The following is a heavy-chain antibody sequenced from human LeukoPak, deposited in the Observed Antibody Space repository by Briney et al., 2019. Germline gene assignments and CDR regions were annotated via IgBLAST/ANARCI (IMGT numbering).Heavy chain of an antibody. J-gene: IGHJ4*02. D-gene: IGHD4-17*01. V-gene: IGHV4-59*01. CDR3: ARLKATVSIHAYFDS. CDR1: GGSISSYY. CDR2: IYYGGST. Sequence: SETLSLTCTVSGGSISSYYLNWIRQPPGKGLEWIGYIYYGGSTNYNPSLRSRVSISSDTPKIQFSLELTSVTAADTAVYYCARLKATVSIHAYFDSWGQGTLVTVSS.